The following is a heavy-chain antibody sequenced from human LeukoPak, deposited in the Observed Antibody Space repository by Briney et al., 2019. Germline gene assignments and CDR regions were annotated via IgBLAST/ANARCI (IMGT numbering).Heavy chain of an antibody. D-gene: IGHD5-12*01. V-gene: IGHV1-69*13. Sequence: ASVKVSCKASGGTFSSYAISWVRQAPGQGLEWMGGIIPIFGTANYAQRFQGRVTITADESTSTAYMELSSLRSEDTAVYYCARFWWLRGWFGYGMDVWGQGTTVTVSS. J-gene: IGHJ6*02. CDR2: IIPIFGTA. CDR1: GGTFSSYA. CDR3: ARFWWLRGWFGYGMDV.